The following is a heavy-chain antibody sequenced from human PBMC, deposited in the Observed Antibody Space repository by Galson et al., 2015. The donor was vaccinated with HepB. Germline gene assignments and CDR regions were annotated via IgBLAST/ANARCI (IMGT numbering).Heavy chain of an antibody. V-gene: IGHV3-11*01. CDR3: VXYPRFPDA. J-gene: IGHJ5*02. CDR2: ISGXXXEI. Sequence: SLRLSCAXSGITFXDYXMSWXRQXXGKGPXXXSYISGXXXEIGYADSVKGRFTXSRDNAKNSLYLQMXSLRAXDTAVYYCVXYPRFPDAWGQGTLVTVSS. CDR1: GITFXDYX.